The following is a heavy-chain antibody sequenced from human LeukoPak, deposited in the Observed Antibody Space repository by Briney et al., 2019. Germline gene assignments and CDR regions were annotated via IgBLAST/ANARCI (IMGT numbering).Heavy chain of an antibody. CDR1: GYSFTNSW. V-gene: IGHV5-51*01. Sequence: GESLKISCKGSGYSFTNSWIGWVRQMPGKGLEWMGIIYPGDSDTRDSPSFQGQVTISADKSISTAYLQWSSLKASDTAIYYCARHDSITRARNWFDPWGQGTLVTVSS. CDR3: ARHDSITRARNWFDP. D-gene: IGHD3-3*01. J-gene: IGHJ5*02. CDR2: IYPGDSDT.